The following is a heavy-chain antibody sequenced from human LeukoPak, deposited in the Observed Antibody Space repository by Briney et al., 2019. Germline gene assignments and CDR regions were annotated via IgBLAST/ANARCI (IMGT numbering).Heavy chain of an antibody. V-gene: IGHV3-15*01. D-gene: IGHD1-26*01. CDR3: TTDLFLLGAFDI. J-gene: IGHJ3*02. Sequence: GGSLRLSCAASGFTFSNAWMSWVRQAPGKGLEWVGRIKSKTDGGTTDYAAPVKGRFTISRDDSKNTLYLQMNSLKTEGTAVYYCTTDLFLLGAFDIWGQGTMVTVSS. CDR2: IKSKTDGGTT. CDR1: GFTFSNAW.